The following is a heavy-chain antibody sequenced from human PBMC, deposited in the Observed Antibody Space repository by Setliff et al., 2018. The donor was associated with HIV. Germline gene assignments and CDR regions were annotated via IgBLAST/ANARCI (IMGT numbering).Heavy chain of an antibody. Sequence: GASVKVSCKASGYIFSVYLMHWVRQAPGQGLEWMGWINPNSGDTNFALKFQGRVTMTKDTSTGTAYMELSSLRSDDTAVYYCATDRTQTGINMVRGRIVDPARYPLDYWGQGTLVTVSS. J-gene: IGHJ4*02. V-gene: IGHV1-2*02. D-gene: IGHD3-10*01. CDR2: INPNSGDT. CDR1: GYIFSVYL. CDR3: ATDRTQTGINMVRGRIVDPARYPLDY.